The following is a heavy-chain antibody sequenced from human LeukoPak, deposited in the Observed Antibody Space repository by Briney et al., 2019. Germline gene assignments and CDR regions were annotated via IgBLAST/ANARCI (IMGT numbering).Heavy chain of an antibody. D-gene: IGHD5-12*01. CDR3: ARVRVQSGYDYYYYYMDV. CDR1: GGTFSSYA. Sequence: GASVKVSCKASGGTFSSYAISWVRQAPGQGLEWMGGIIPIFGTANYAQKFQGGVTITADESTSTAYMELSSLRSEDTAVYYCARVRVQSGYDYYYYYMDVWGKGTTVTISS. V-gene: IGHV1-69*13. CDR2: IIPIFGTA. J-gene: IGHJ6*03.